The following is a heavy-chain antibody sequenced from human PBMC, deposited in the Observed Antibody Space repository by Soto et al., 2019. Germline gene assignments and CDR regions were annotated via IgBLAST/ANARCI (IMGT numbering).Heavy chain of an antibody. J-gene: IGHJ6*04. CDR3: ARMGFLEWFSMDV. CDR2: IYYSGST. Sequence: SETLSLTCTVSGGSISSGGYYLSWIRQHPGKGLEWIGYIYYSGSTYYNPSLKSRVTISVDTSKNQFSLKLGSVTAADTAVYYCARMGFLEWFSMDVWGKGTKVTVSS. V-gene: IGHV4-31*03. D-gene: IGHD3-3*01. CDR1: GGSISSGGYY.